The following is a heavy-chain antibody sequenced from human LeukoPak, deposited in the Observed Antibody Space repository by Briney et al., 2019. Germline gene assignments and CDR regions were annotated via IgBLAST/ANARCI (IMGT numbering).Heavy chain of an antibody. D-gene: IGHD3-3*01. CDR3: VRSDDFWSGYYGY. CDR1: GGSISSYY. J-gene: IGHJ4*02. CDR2: IFYSGST. V-gene: IGHV4-59*01. Sequence: SETLSLTCTVSGGSISSYYWSWIRQPPGKGLEWIGYIFYSGSTNYNPSLKSRVTISVDTSKNQFSLKLSSVTAADTAVYYCVRSDDFWSGYYGYWGQGTLVTVSS.